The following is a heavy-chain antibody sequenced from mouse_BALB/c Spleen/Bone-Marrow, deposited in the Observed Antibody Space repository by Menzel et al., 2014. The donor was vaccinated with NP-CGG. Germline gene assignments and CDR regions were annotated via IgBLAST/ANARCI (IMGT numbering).Heavy chain of an antibody. CDR3: SRDYGGTAWFAY. D-gene: IGHD1-1*01. Sequence: VDLQKSGLELGNRWASVMPSCTSSGFKFKDTHMHWVKQRPEQGLEWIGRIDLASGDTKYDPKFQGKAAITEDTSSNTACLQLSSLTSEDTAVYYCSRDYGGTAWFAYWNQATLANIS. CDR1: GFKFKDTH. V-gene: IGHV14-3*02. CDR2: IDLASGDT. J-gene: IGHJ3*01.